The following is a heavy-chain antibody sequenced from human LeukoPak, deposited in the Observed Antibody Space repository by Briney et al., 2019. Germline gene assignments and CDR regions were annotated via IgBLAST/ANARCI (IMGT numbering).Heavy chain of an antibody. CDR1: GYTFTSYG. D-gene: IGHD3-3*01. CDR2: ISAYNGNT. Sequence: ASVKVSCKASGYTFTSYGISWVRQAPGQGLEWMGWISAYNGNTNYAQKLQGRATMTTDTSTSTAYMELRSLRSDDTAVYYCARGVLRFLEWLFYFDYWGQGTLVTVSS. CDR3: ARGVLRFLEWLFYFDY. V-gene: IGHV1-18*01. J-gene: IGHJ4*02.